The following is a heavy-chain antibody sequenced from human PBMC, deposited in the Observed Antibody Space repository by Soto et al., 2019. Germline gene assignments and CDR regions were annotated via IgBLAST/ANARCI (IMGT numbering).Heavy chain of an antibody. J-gene: IGHJ3*02. CDR2: IYPGDSDT. Sequence: GESLKISCKGSGYSFTSYWIGWVRQMPGKGLEWMGIIYPGDSDTRYSPSFQGQVTISADKSISTAYLQWSSLKASDTAMYYCARPIVGIAAGDDAFDIWGQGTVVTVS. CDR1: GYSFTSYW. CDR3: ARPIVGIAAGDDAFDI. D-gene: IGHD6-13*01. V-gene: IGHV5-51*01.